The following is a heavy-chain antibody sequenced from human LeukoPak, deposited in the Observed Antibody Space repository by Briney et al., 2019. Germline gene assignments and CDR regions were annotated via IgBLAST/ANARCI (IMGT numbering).Heavy chain of an antibody. D-gene: IGHD3-10*01. J-gene: IGHJ4*02. CDR3: ARDVSYGSGSYYIFDY. V-gene: IGHV4-34*01. CDR1: GGSFSGYY. CDR2: INHSGST. Sequence: SETLSLTCAVYGGSFSGYYWSWIRQPPGKGLEWIGEINHSGSTNYNPSLKSRVTISVDTSKNQFSLKLSSVTAADTAVYYCARDVSYGSGSYYIFDYRGQGTLVTVSS.